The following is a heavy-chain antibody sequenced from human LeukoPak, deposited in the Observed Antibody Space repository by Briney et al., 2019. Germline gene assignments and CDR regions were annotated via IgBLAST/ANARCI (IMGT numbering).Heavy chain of an antibody. V-gene: IGHV1-8*01. D-gene: IGHD6-13*01. CDR3: ARVGRNTYYSSSWYHFDY. J-gene: IGHJ4*02. Sequence: GASVKVSCKASGYTFTSYDINWVRPATGQGLEWMGWMNPNSGNTGYAQKFQGRVTMTRNTSISTAYMELSSLRSEDTAVYYCARVGRNTYYSSSWYHFDYWGQGTLVTVSS. CDR2: MNPNSGNT. CDR1: GYTFTSYD.